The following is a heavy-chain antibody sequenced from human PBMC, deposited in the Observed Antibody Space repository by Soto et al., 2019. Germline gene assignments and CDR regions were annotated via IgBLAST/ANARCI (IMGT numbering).Heavy chain of an antibody. Sequence: SETLSLTCSVSGGSISSGYYYWSWIRQPPGKGLEWIGNIYYSGNTYYNPSLKSRLIISIDTSNNQFSLKVGSVTAADTAVYYSASSSLYGMDVWGQGTTGTASS. V-gene: IGHV4-30-4*01. J-gene: IGHJ6*02. CDR1: GGSISSGYYY. CDR3: ASSSLYGMDV. CDR2: IYYSGNT.